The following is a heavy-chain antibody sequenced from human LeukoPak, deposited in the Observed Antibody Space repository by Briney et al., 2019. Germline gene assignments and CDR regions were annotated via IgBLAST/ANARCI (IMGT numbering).Heavy chain of an antibody. J-gene: IGHJ4*02. V-gene: IGHV4-39*07. D-gene: IGHD1-26*01. CDR1: GDSINSINYY. CDR3: ARDQRSLYDF. CDR2: TSSGGHT. Sequence: SETLSLTCTVSGDSINSINYYWGWIRQPPGEGLEWIASTSSGGHTFYNPSLKSRVTISIDTSKNQFSLKLASVTAADTAIYYCARDQRSLYDFWGQGSLVTVSS.